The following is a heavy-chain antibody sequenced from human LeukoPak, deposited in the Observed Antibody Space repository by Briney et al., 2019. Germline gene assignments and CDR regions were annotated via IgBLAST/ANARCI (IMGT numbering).Heavy chain of an antibody. Sequence: SETLSLTCTVSGGSISSYYWSWIRQPPGKGLEWIGYIYYSGSTNYNPSLKSRVTISVDTSKNQFSLKLSSVTAADTAVNYCARILPYYDFWSGYPNWFDPWGQGTLVTVSS. J-gene: IGHJ5*02. CDR2: IYYSGST. D-gene: IGHD3-3*01. V-gene: IGHV4-59*01. CDR3: ARILPYYDFWSGYPNWFDP. CDR1: GGSISSYY.